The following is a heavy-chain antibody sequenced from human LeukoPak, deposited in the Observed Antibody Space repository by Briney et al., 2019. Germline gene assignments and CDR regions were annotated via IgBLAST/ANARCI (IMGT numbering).Heavy chain of an antibody. V-gene: IGHV3-23*01. CDR1: GFTFSSYA. D-gene: IGHD2-2*01. CDR2: ISGSGGST. J-gene: IGHJ4*02. Sequence: PGGSLRLSCAASGFTFSSYAMSWVRQTPGKGLEWGSAISGSGGSTYYADSVKGRFTISRDNTKNTLYLQMNSLRAEDTAEYDCAKDFLVVPAAIDDWGQGTLVTVSS. CDR3: AKDFLVVPAAIDD.